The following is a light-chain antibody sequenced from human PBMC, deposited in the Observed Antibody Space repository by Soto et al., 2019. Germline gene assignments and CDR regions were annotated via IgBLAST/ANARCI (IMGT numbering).Light chain of an antibody. CDR1: SSDVGGYNY. J-gene: IGLJ2*01. Sequence: QSVLTQPASVSGSPGQSITISCTGTSSDVGGYNYVSWYQQHPGKAPKFMIYDVSNRPSGVSNRFSGSKSGNTASLTLSGLQAEDEADYYCSSYTSSSTLVFGGGTKLTVL. V-gene: IGLV2-14*01. CDR2: DVS. CDR3: SSYTSSSTLV.